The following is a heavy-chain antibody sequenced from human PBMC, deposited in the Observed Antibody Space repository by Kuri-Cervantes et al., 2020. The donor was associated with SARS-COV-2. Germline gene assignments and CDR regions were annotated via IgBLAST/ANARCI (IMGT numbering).Heavy chain of an antibody. D-gene: IGHD3-22*01. CDR3: ARGKAEITMIVVVITSGSYYFDY. CDR1: GGSISSHY. V-gene: IGHV4-59*11. J-gene: IGHJ4*02. CDR2: IYYSGST. Sequence: SETLSLTCTVSGGSISSHYWSWIRQPPGKGLEWIGYIYYSGSTNYNPSLKSRVTISVDTSKSQFSLKLSSVTAADTAVYYCARGKAEITMIVVVITSGSYYFDYWGQGTLVTVSS.